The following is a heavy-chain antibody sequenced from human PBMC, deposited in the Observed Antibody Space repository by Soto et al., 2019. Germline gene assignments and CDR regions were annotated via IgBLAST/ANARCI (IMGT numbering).Heavy chain of an antibody. Sequence: SETLSLTCTVSGGSISTYYWSWIRQPPGKGLEWIGYIYYNGRTNYNPSLESRVTISLDTSKSQFSLKLSSVSAADTAVYCCARDGSGYDFWSGPYFFDYWGPGTLVTVSS. D-gene: IGHD3-3*01. J-gene: IGHJ4*02. CDR2: IYYNGRT. CDR1: GGSISTYY. V-gene: IGHV4-59*01. CDR3: ARDGSGYDFWSGPYFFDY.